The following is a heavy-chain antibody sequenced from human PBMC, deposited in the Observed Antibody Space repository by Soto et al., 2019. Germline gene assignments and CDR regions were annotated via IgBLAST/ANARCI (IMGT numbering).Heavy chain of an antibody. V-gene: IGHV3-23*01. CDR2: ISGSGGST. CDR3: ANNYGSGPKGFYYYYYGMDV. J-gene: IGHJ6*02. CDR1: GFTFSSYA. Sequence: EVQLLESGGGLVQPGGSLRLSCAASGFTFSSYAMSWVRQAPGKGLEWVSAISGSGGSTYYADSVKGRFTISRDNSKNTLYLQMNSLRAEDTAVYYCANNYGSGPKGFYYYYYGMDVWGQGTTVTVSS. D-gene: IGHD3-10*01.